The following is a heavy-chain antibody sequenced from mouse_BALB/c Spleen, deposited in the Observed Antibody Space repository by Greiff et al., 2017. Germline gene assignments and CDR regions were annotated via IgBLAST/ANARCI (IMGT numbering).Heavy chain of an antibody. J-gene: IGHJ4*01. Sequence: EVKLMESGGGLVKPGGSLKLSCAASGFTFSDYYMYWVRQTPEKRLEWVATISDGGSYTYYPDSAKGRFTISRDNAKNNLYLQMSSLKSEDTAMYYCARGGYRYDGYAMDYWGQGTSVTVSS. V-gene: IGHV5-4*02. D-gene: IGHD2-14*01. CDR1: GFTFSDYY. CDR3: ARGGYRYDGYAMDY. CDR2: ISDGGSYT.